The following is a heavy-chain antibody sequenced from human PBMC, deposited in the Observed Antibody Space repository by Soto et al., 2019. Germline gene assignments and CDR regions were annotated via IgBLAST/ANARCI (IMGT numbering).Heavy chain of an antibody. CDR3: AYSYNWNLHAY. CDR2: IYYSGST. J-gene: IGHJ4*02. CDR1: GGSISSYY. Sequence: PSETLSLTCTVSGGSISSYYWSWIRQPPGKGLEWIGYIYYSGSTNYNPSLKSRVTISVDTSKNQFSLKLSSVTAADTAVYYCAYSYNWNLHAYWGRRTLVTVSS. D-gene: IGHD1-20*01. V-gene: IGHV4-59*08.